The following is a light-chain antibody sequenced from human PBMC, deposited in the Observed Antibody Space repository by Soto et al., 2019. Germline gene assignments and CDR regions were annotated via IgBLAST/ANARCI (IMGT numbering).Light chain of an antibody. CDR1: QGIGSY. CDR3: QLSSFLPRT. J-gene: IGKJ1*01. V-gene: IGKV1-39*01. CDR2: AAS. Sequence: IQLPQYPSSLSASLGDRFTITCLASQGIGSYLAWYQQKPGEAPKLLIFAASTLQSGVPSRFSGSGSGTDFTLTIISLQPEDFTPYYCQLSSFLPRTFGQGGIVDI.